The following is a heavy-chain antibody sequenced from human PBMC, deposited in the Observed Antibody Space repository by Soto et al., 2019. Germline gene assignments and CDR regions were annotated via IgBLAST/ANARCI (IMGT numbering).Heavy chain of an antibody. CDR3: AIYDSSGSRGFQH. CDR1: GGSISSGGYY. D-gene: IGHD3-22*01. CDR2: IYYSGSS. Sequence: QVQLQESGPGLVKPSQTLSLTCTVSGGSISSGGYYWSWIRQHPGKGLEWIGYIYYSGSSYYNPSLKSRVTISVDTSKNQFSLKLSSVTAADTAVYYCAIYDSSGSRGFQHWGQGTLVTVSS. J-gene: IGHJ1*01. V-gene: IGHV4-31*03.